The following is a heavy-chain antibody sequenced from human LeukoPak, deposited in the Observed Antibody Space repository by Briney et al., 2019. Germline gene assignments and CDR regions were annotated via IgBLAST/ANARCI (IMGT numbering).Heavy chain of an antibody. D-gene: IGHD3-22*01. Sequence: GGSLRLSCAASGFTFSNYAMSWIRQAPGKGLEWVSYISSSGSTIYYAGSVKGRFTISRDNAKNSLYLQMNSLRAEDTAVYYCAREVYYDARADFDYWGQGTLVTVSS. J-gene: IGHJ4*02. CDR2: ISSSGSTI. CDR1: GFTFSNYA. CDR3: AREVYYDARADFDY. V-gene: IGHV3-11*01.